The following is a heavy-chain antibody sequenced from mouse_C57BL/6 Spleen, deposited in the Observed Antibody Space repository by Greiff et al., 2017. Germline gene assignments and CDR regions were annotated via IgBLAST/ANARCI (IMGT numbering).Heavy chain of an antibody. J-gene: IGHJ1*03. CDR1: GYAFSSYW. CDR3: ASVTTVVATNWYFDV. Sequence: VKLLESGAELVKPGASVKISCKASGYAFSSYWMNWVKQRPGKGLEWIGQIYPGDGDTNYNGQFKGKATLTEDKSSSTAYMQLSSLTSEDSAVYFCASVTTVVATNWYFDVWGTGTTVTVSS. CDR2: IYPGDGDT. D-gene: IGHD1-1*01. V-gene: IGHV1-80*01.